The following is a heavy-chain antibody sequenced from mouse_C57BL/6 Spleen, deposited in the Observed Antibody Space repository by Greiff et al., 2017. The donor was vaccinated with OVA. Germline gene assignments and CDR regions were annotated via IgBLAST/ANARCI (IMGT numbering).Heavy chain of an antibody. CDR3: ARQGGDTGWFAY. D-gene: IGHD3-3*01. CDR2: ISNLAYSI. CDR1: GFTFSDYG. V-gene: IGHV5-15*04. J-gene: IGHJ3*01. Sequence: EVKLVESGGGLVQPGGSLKLSCAASGFTFSDYGMAWVRQAPRKGPEWVAFISNLAYSIYYADTVTGRFTISRENAKNTLYLEMSSLRSEDTAMYYCARQGGDTGWFAYWGQGTLVTVSA.